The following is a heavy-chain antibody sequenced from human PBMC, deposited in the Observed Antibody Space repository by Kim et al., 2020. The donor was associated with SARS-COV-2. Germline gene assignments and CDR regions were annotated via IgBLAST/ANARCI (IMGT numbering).Heavy chain of an antibody. D-gene: IGHD3-16*01. V-gene: IGHV1-46*01. CDR3: AREGESLKHFDY. J-gene: IGHJ4*02. Sequence: TNYAQRFRGRVTVTRDTSTSTLYMELTSLGSEDTAVYYCAREGESLKHFDYWGQGTLVTVSS. CDR2: T.